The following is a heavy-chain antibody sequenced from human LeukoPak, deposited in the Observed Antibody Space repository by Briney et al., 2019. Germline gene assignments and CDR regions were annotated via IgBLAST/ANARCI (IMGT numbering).Heavy chain of an antibody. CDR1: VFTFDDYA. V-gene: IGHV3-9*01. Sequence: GGCLRLSCAASVFTFDDYAMHCVRQAPGRGLEWGSGITSKSGIIVCADSVKGRFTISRENAKNSVYIQMNSLRAEDTALYYCAKDKGARGDYSSSWMNAFDIWGQGTMVSVSS. D-gene: IGHD6-13*01. J-gene: IGHJ3*02. CDR2: ITSKSGII. CDR3: AKDKGARGDYSSSWMNAFDI.